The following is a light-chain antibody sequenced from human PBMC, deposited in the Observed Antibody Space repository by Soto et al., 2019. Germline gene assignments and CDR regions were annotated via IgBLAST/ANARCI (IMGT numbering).Light chain of an antibody. V-gene: IGKV3-15*01. CDR3: QQYNNWPPYT. Sequence: EIVMTQSPATLSVSPGERATLSCRASQSVSSNLAWYQQKPGQAPRLLIYRASTRATVIPARFSGSGSGREFTLTISSLQSEDFAVYYCQQYNNWPPYTFGQGTKLEIK. J-gene: IGKJ2*01. CDR2: RAS. CDR1: QSVSSN.